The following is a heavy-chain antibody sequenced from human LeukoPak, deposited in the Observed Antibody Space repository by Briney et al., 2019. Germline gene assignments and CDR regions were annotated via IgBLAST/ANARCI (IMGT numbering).Heavy chain of an antibody. CDR1: GYTFTSYY. Sequence: ASVKVSCKASGYTFTSYYMHWVRQAPGQGLEWMGIINPSGGSTSYAQKFQGRVTMARDTSTSTVYMELSSLRSEDTAVYYCARDHFGSDLNYGMDVWGQGTTVTVSS. D-gene: IGHD3-10*01. CDR2: INPSGGST. CDR3: ARDHFGSDLNYGMDV. J-gene: IGHJ6*02. V-gene: IGHV1-46*01.